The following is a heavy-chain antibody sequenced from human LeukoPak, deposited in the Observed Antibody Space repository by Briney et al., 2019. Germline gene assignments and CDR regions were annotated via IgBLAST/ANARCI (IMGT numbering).Heavy chain of an antibody. V-gene: IGHV4-34*01. CDR3: ARGLKPSHAFDI. CDR1: GGSFSGYY. J-gene: IGHJ3*02. Sequence: PSETLSLTCAVYGGSFSGYYWSWIRQPPGKGLEWIGEINHSGSTNYNPPLKSRVTISVDTSKNQFSLKLSSVTAADTAVYYCARGLKPSHAFDIWGQGTMVTVSS. CDR2: INHSGST. D-gene: IGHD2-2*01.